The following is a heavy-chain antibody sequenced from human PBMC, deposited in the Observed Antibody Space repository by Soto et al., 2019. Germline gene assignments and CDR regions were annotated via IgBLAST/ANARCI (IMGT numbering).Heavy chain of an antibody. CDR1: GGSISSGGYY. Sequence: QVQLQESGPGLVKPSQTLSLTCTVSGGSISSGGYYWSWIRQHPGKGLEWIGYIYYSGSTYYNPSLKSRVTISVDTSKNQFSLKLSSVTAADTAVYYCARGGTGFGALGLFFDPWGQGTLVTVSS. CDR2: IYYSGST. J-gene: IGHJ5*02. D-gene: IGHD3-10*01. CDR3: ARGGTGFGALGLFFDP. V-gene: IGHV4-31*03.